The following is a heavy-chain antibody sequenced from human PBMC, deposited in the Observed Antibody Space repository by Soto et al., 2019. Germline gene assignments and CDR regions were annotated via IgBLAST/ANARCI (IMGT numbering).Heavy chain of an antibody. V-gene: IGHV3-30-3*01. CDR1: GFTLSSYA. J-gene: IGHJ5*02. CDR3: ARDKAHYDSSGWGRFDP. CDR2: ISYDGSNK. Sequence: GGSLRLSCAASGFTLSSYAMHWVRQVPGKGLEWVAVISYDGSNKYYADSVKGRFTISRDNSKNTLYLQMNSLRAEDTAVYYCARDKAHYDSSGWGRFDPWGPGPLLTVSS. D-gene: IGHD3-22*01.